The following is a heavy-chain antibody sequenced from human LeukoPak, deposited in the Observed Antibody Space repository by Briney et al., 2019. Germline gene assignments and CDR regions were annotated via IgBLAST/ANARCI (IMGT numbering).Heavy chain of an antibody. Sequence: PGGSLRLSCAASGFNFSTYAMHWVRQAPGKGLEYVSAISSNGINTYYANSVKGRFTISRDNSKNTLYLQMGSLRAEDMAVYYCVRVIQGINSSWYGSWGQGTLVTVPS. D-gene: IGHD6-13*01. CDR3: VRVIQGINSSWYGS. J-gene: IGHJ1*01. V-gene: IGHV3-64*01. CDR2: ISSNGINT. CDR1: GFNFSTYA.